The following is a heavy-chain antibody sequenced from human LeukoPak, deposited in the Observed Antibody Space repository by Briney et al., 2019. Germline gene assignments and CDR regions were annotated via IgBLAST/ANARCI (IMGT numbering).Heavy chain of an antibody. CDR1: GGSISSYY. CDR3: ARGHSSGWYGGYYYMDV. V-gene: IGHV4-59*08. D-gene: IGHD6-19*01. Sequence: PSETLSLTCTVSGGSISSYYWSWIRQPPGKGLEWIGYIYYSGSTNYNPSLKSRVTISVATSKNQFSLKLSSVTAADTAVYYCARGHSSGWYGGYYYMDVWGKGTTVTVSS. J-gene: IGHJ6*03. CDR2: IYYSGST.